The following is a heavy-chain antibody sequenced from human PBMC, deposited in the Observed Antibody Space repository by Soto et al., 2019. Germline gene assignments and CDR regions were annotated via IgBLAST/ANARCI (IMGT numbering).Heavy chain of an antibody. CDR3: ARASYDSSGYYDAFDI. D-gene: IGHD3-22*01. CDR1: GGSISSSNW. V-gene: IGHV4-4*02. CDR2: IYHSGST. Sequence: SETLSLTCAVSGGSISSSNWWSWVRQPPGKGLEWIGEIYHSGSTNYNPSLKSRVTISVDKSKNQFSLKLSSVTAADTAVYYCARASYDSSGYYDAFDIWGQGTRVTVS. J-gene: IGHJ3*02.